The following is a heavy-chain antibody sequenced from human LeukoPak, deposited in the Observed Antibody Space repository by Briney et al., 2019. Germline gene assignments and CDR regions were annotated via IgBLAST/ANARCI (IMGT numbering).Heavy chain of an antibody. CDR2: IWYDGSNK. D-gene: IGHD2-15*01. CDR3: ARGGSGYCSGGSCARFSYYYYYMDV. Sequence: GRSLRLSCAASGFTFSSYGMHWVRQAPGKGLEWVAVIWYDGSNKYYADSVKGRFTISRDNSKNTLYLQMNSLRAEDTAVYYCARGGSGYCSGGSCARFSYYYYYMDVWGKGTTVTVSS. CDR1: GFTFSSYG. V-gene: IGHV3-33*01. J-gene: IGHJ6*03.